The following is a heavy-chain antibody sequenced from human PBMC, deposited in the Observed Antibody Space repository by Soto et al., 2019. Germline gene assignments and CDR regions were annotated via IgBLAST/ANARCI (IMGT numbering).Heavy chain of an antibody. D-gene: IGHD4-4*01. J-gene: IGHJ4*02. CDR3: ATVSLQLTTMDY. CDR1: GGSMSSYY. Sequence: SETLSLTCTVSGGSMSSYYWSWIRQPPGKGLEWIGSIYHSGSTDYNPSLKSRVAISVDTSQNQFSLKLGSVTAADTAVYYCATVSLQLTTMDYWGQGALGTVSS. CDR2: IYHSGST. V-gene: IGHV4-59*01.